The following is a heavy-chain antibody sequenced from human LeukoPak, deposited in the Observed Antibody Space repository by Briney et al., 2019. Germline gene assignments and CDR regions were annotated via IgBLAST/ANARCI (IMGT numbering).Heavy chain of an antibody. CDR2: IIPIFGTA. J-gene: IGHJ5*02. V-gene: IGHV1-69*13. D-gene: IGHD2-15*01. Sequence: ASVKVSCKASGGTFSSYAISWVRQAPGQGLEWMGGIIPIFGTANYAQKFQGRVTITADESTSTAYVELSGLRSEDTAVYYCARSDCSGGSCFGAWFDPWGQGTLVTVSS. CDR3: ARSDCSGGSCFGAWFDP. CDR1: GGTFSSYA.